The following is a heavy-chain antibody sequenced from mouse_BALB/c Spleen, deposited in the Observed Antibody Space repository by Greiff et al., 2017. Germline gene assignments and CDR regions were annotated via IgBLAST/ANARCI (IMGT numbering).Heavy chain of an antibody. Sequence: VKLMESGPGLVAPSQSLSITCTVSGFSLTSYGVHWVRQPPGKGLEWLGVIWAGGSTNYNSALMSRLSISKDNSKSQVFLKMNSLQTDDTAMYYCARDGYGNYGAMDYWGQGTSVTVSS. CDR3: ARDGYGNYGAMDY. CDR1: GFSLTSYG. J-gene: IGHJ4*01. D-gene: IGHD2-10*02. CDR2: IWAGGST. V-gene: IGHV2-9*02.